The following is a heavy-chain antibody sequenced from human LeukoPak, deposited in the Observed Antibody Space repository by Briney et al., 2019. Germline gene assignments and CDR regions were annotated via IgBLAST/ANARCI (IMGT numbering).Heavy chain of an antibody. CDR2: IYSNENT. D-gene: IGHD2-15*01. CDR3: ARGGTTPYYFDD. CDR1: GGSITSYY. J-gene: IGHJ4*02. V-gene: IGHV4-4*07. Sequence: SETLSLTCTVSGGSITSYYWRWLRQPAGKGLEWIGRIYSNENTNYKPSLKSRVTMSVDTSKNQFSLKLSSVTAADTAVYYCARGGTTPYYFDDWGQGTLVTVSS.